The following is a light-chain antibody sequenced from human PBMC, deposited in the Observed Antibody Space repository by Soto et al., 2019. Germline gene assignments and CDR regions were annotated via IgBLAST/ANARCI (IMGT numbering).Light chain of an antibody. CDR2: AAF. CDR1: QRFASY. J-gene: IGKJ1*01. Sequence: DIQMTQSPSSLSASVGDRVVITCRASQRFASYLNWYQQKPGQAPKLLIFAAFSLQSGVPSRFSGSGSGTDFTLTISSLQPEDFATYYCQQSYSTPWTFGQGTKVEIK. V-gene: IGKV1-39*01. CDR3: QQSYSTPWT.